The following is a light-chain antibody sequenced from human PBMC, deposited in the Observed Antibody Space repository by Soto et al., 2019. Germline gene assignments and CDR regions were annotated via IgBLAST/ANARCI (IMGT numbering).Light chain of an antibody. Sequence: EIVLTQSPGTLSLSPGDRATLTCRASQNVRNNYLAWYQQKPGQAPRLLITGASSRATDIPDRFSGSVSGTDLTLTITRLEADDFAVYYCQQYGTSPYSFGQGTKLEIK. CDR3: QQYGTSPYS. CDR1: QNVRNNY. CDR2: GAS. J-gene: IGKJ2*01. V-gene: IGKV3-20*01.